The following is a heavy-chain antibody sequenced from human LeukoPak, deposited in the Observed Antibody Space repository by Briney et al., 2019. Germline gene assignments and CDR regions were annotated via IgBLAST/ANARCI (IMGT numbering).Heavy chain of an antibody. V-gene: IGHV4-39*01. CDR3: ARNLNPMMVPIIFARGAFDI. D-gene: IGHD1-14*01. CDR2: IYYSGST. J-gene: IGHJ3*02. Sequence: PSETLSLTCTVSGGSISSSSYYWGWIRQPPGKGLEWIGSIYYSGSTYYNPSLKSRVTISVDTSKNRFSLKLSSVTAADTAVYYCARNLNPMMVPIIFARGAFDIWGQGTMVTVSS. CDR1: GGSISSSSYY.